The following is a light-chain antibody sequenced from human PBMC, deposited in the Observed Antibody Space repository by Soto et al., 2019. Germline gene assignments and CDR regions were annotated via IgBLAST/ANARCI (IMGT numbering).Light chain of an antibody. J-gene: IGKJ4*01. Sequence: DIQMTQSPSSMSASVGDRVTITCRASQGINNYLAWDQQKPGKVPSPLIYEASSMQSGVPVRFSGSGSGTEFTVSISTLQPEDVASYFCQEHYGAPVGGGTKV. CDR1: QGINNY. CDR2: EAS. V-gene: IGKV1-27*01. CDR3: QEHYGAP.